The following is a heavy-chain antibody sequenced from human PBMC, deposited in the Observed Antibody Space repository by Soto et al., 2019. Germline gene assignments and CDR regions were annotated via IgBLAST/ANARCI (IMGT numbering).Heavy chain of an antibody. CDR2: ISSSGSYI. V-gene: IGHV3-21*03. CDR3: ARDTTTVNPDYFDY. J-gene: IGHJ4*02. Sequence: GGSLRLSCAASGFNFATSSMNWVRQAPGRGLEWVSSISSSGSYIYYGDSLKGRFTISRDNAKNSLFLQMNSLRADDTAVYYCARDTTTVNPDYFDYCGRGTLVTVSS. CDR1: GFNFATSS. D-gene: IGHD4-4*01.